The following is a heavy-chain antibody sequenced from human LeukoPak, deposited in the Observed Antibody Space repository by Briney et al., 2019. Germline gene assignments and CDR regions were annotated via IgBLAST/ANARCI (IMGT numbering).Heavy chain of an antibody. CDR3: ARVVTGTWSSGFDP. CDR2: IYTSGNT. Sequence: SETLSLTCSVSGGSISSYYWSWIRQPAGKGLEWIGRIYTSGNTNYNPSLKSRVTMSVDTSKNQFSLKLSSVTAADTAVYYCARVVTGTWSSGFDPWGQGTLVTVSS. V-gene: IGHV4-4*07. J-gene: IGHJ5*02. CDR1: GGSISSYY. D-gene: IGHD1-20*01.